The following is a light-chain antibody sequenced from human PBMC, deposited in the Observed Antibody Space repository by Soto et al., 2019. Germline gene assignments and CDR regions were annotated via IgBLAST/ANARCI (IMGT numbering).Light chain of an antibody. CDR1: SSDVGSYNF. V-gene: IGLV2-23*02. Sequence: QSVLPQPASVYGSPGQSITISCTRTSSDVGSYNFVSWYQQHPGEVPKVMIYEVSKRPSGVSDRFSGSKSGNTASLTISGLQAEDEADYYCCADAGRSTYVFGTGTKVTVL. CDR2: EVS. CDR3: CADAGRSTYV. J-gene: IGLJ1*01.